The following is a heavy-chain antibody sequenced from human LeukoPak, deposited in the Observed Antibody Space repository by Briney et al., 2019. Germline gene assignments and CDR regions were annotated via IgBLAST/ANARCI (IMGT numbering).Heavy chain of an antibody. J-gene: IGHJ4*02. CDR2: ISSNGGST. CDR3: ARADYYGSGSYDY. V-gene: IGHV3-64*01. CDR1: GFTFSSYA. Sequence: GGSLTLSCAAPGFTFSSYAMHWVRQAPGKGLEYVSAISSNGGSTYYANSVKGRFTISRDNSKNTLYLQMGSLRAEDMAVYYCARADYYGSGSYDYWGQGTLVTVSS. D-gene: IGHD3-10*01.